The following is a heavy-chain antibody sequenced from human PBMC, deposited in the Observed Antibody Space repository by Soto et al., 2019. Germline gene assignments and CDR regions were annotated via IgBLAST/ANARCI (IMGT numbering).Heavy chain of an antibody. CDR3: AREAPMDV. CDR1: GFTVSSKY. J-gene: IGHJ6*02. CDR2: IWSAGLI. V-gene: IGHV3-53*01. Sequence: LRLSCAASGFTVSSKYMSWVRQAPGKGLEWVSVIWSAGLIYYADSVRGRFTISRDISKNILYLEMTSLRADDTAVYYCAREAPMDVWGQGTTVTGSS.